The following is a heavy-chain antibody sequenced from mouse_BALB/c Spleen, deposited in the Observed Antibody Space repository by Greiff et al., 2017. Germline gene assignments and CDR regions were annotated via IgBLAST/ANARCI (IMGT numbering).Heavy chain of an antibody. CDR3: TRSPTTAFFDY. CDR1: GYTFTDYE. Sequence: VQLQQPGAELVRPGASVTLSCKASGYTFTDYEMHWVKQTPVHGLEWIGAIDPETGGTAYNQKFKGKATLTADKSSSTAYMELRSLTSEDSAVYYCTRSPTTAFFDYWGQGTTLTVSS. D-gene: IGHD1-2*01. J-gene: IGHJ2*01. V-gene: IGHV1-15*01. CDR2: IDPETGGT.